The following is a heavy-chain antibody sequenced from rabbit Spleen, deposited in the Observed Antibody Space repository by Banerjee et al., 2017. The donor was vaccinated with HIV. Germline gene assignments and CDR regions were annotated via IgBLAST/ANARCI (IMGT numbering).Heavy chain of an antibody. CDR3: ARDGAGGSGDYIPNL. CDR2: IDPVFGIT. CDR1: GFTLSSYY. V-gene: IGHV1S7*01. Sequence: QLKESGGGLVQPGGSLKLSCKASGFTLSSYYMNWVRQAPGKGLEWIGYIDPVFGITYYANWVNGRFSISRENAQNTVFLQMTSLTAADTATYFCARDGAGGSGDYIPNLWGPGTLVTVS. J-gene: IGHJ4*01. D-gene: IGHD1-1*01.